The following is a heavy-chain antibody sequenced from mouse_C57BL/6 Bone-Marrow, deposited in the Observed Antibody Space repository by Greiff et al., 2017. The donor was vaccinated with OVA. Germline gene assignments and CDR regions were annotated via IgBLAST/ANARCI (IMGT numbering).Heavy chain of an antibody. V-gene: IGHV5-12*01. J-gene: IGHJ2*01. CDR3: ARHGRLGLFDY. CDR1: GFTFSDYY. Sequence: EVQLVESGGGLVQPGGSLKLSCAASGFTFSDYYMYWVRQTPEKRLEWVAYISNGGGSTYYPDTVKGRFTISRDNAKNTLYLQMSRLKSEDTAMYYCARHGRLGLFDYWGQGTTLTVSS. CDR2: ISNGGGST. D-gene: IGHD4-1*01.